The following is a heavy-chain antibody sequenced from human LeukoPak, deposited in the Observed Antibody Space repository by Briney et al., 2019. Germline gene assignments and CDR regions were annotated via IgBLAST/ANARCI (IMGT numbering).Heavy chain of an antibody. D-gene: IGHD3-10*01. CDR2: ISYDGSNK. J-gene: IGHJ4*02. CDR1: GFTFSSYG. Sequence: GRSLRLSCAASGFTFSSYGMHWVRQAPGKGLEGVAVISYDGSNKYYADSVKGRFTISRDNSKNTLYLQMNSLRAEDTAVHYGAKRPSTLWFGELLYDYFDYWGQGTLVTVSS. V-gene: IGHV3-30*18. CDR3: AKRPSTLWFGELLYDYFDY.